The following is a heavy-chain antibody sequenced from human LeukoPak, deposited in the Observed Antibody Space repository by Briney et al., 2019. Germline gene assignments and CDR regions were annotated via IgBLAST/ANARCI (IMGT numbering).Heavy chain of an antibody. J-gene: IGHJ5*02. D-gene: IGHD1-26*01. V-gene: IGHV1-18*01. Sequence: GASVKVSCKTSGYTFSSYGINWVRQAPGQGLQWMGWISVDNGNTNYGQHLQGRVTLTTDTSTSTAYLELRSLRSDDTAVYYCARDVGFSLSDKWFDPWGQGTLVIVSS. CDR1: GYTFSSYG. CDR2: ISVDNGNT. CDR3: ARDVGFSLSDKWFDP.